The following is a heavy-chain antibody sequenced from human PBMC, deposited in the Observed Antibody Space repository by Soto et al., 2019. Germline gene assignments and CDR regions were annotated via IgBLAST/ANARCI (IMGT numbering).Heavy chain of an antibody. J-gene: IGHJ4*02. CDR3: ASEPATAKPEGVDF. V-gene: IGHV1-2*02. Sequence: ASVKVSCKASGYTFSDYYIHWVRQAPGQGLEWMGWINPNSGGAKYAPKFQGGVTMTRDTSITTAYMELSRLRSGDTAVYYCASEPATAKPEGVDFWGKGTLVTVSS. CDR2: INPNSGGA. CDR1: GYTFSDYY. D-gene: IGHD1-1*01.